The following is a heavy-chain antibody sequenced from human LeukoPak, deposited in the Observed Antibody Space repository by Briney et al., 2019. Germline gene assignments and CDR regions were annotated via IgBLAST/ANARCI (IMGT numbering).Heavy chain of an antibody. Sequence: GGSLRLSCVVSGFTFDMSTMTWVRQAPGKGPEWVAKMKEDGTEIFYAGSVDGRFTISRDNSKNSLYLQMNSLRVEDTAVYYCATGGAPGGRFANWGQGTLVTVSS. V-gene: IGHV3-7*01. CDR2: MKEDGTEI. CDR1: GFTFDMST. CDR3: ATGGAPGGRFAN. J-gene: IGHJ4*02. D-gene: IGHD3-16*01.